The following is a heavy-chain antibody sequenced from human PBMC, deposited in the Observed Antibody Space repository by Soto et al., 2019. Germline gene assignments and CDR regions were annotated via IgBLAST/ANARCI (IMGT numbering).Heavy chain of an antibody. D-gene: IGHD3-3*01. CDR1: GGAISDYH. CDR2: IYNGGSA. V-gene: IGHV4-59*01. CDR3: ARAAKDFFDFWSGTTHYGIDV. Sequence: SETLSLTCTVSGGAISDYHWSWIRQPPGKALQLIGYIYNGGSANYNPSLKSRATISLDTFKNQFSLTLGSVTAADTAVYYCARAAKDFFDFWSGTTHYGIDVWGQGTTVTVS. J-gene: IGHJ6*02.